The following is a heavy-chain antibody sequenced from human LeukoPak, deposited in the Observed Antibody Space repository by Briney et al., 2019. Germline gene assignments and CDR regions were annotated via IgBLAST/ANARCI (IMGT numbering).Heavy chain of an antibody. J-gene: IGHJ4*02. D-gene: IGHD5-12*01. Sequence: SVKVSCKASGGTFSSYAISWVRQAPGQGLEWMGRIIPIFGIANYAQKFQGRVTITADKSTSTVYMELSSLRSEDTAVYYCARDRVDMRYFDYWGQGTLVTVSS. CDR1: GGTFSSYA. CDR2: IIPIFGIA. CDR3: ARDRVDMRYFDY. V-gene: IGHV1-69*04.